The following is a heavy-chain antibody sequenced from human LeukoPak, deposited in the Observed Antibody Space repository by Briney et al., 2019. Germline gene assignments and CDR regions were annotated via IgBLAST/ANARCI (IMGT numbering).Heavy chain of an antibody. D-gene: IGHD4-17*01. Sequence: GGSLRLSCAASGFTFSNAWMNWVRQAPGKGLEWVGRLKGKTDGGTTDYAAPVKGRFTISRDDSKNMLYLQMNSLKTEDTAVYYCTRGDYGDHTDLDYWGQGTLVTVSS. CDR1: GFTFSNAW. J-gene: IGHJ4*02. CDR3: TRGDYGDHTDLDY. CDR2: LKGKTDGGTT. V-gene: IGHV3-15*07.